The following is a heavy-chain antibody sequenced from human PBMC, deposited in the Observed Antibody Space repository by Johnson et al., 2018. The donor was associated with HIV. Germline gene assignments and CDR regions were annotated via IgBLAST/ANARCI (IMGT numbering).Heavy chain of an antibody. Sequence: QVQLVESGGGVVQPGTSLRLSCAASGFTFSSFAINWVRQAPGRGLEWVAVISYDGSNQYYAHSVKGRFTISRDNSKNTLYLQMNSLRAEDTAVYYCAKTITMIGRFDAFDIWGQGTMVTVSS. CDR1: GFTFSSFA. CDR3: AKTITMIGRFDAFDI. J-gene: IGHJ3*02. V-gene: IGHV3-30*18. D-gene: IGHD3-22*01. CDR2: ISYDGSNQ.